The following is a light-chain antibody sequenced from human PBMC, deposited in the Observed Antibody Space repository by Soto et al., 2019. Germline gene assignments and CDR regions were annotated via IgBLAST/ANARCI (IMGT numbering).Light chain of an antibody. CDR1: QGIANF. CDR2: GAS. Sequence: IQLTQSPSSLSASVGDRVTISCRASQGIANFLAWYQQKPGKAPNLLIYGASTLQSGVPSRFSGSGSGTDFTLTIRSLQPEDFATYYCQQLNSFPIPFGPGTKVDIK. J-gene: IGKJ3*01. CDR3: QQLNSFPIP. V-gene: IGKV1-9*01.